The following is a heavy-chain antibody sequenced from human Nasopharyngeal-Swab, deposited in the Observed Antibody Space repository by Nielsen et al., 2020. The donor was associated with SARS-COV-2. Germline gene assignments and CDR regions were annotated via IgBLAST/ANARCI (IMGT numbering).Heavy chain of an antibody. CDR3: AKDVDTAMVSTQLDY. J-gene: IGHJ4*02. V-gene: IGHV3-23*01. Sequence: GGPLRLSCAASGFTFSSYAMTWVRQAPGKGLEWLSSITGSGGTTYYADSVKGRFTISRDNSKNTLYLQMNSLRAEDTAVYYCAKDVDTAMVSTQLDYWGQGTLVTVSS. D-gene: IGHD5-18*01. CDR2: ITGSGGTT. CDR1: GFTFSSYA.